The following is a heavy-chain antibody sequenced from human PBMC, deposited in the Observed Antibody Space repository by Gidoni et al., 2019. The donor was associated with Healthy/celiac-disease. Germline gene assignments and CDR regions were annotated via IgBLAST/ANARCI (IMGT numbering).Heavy chain of an antibody. CDR2: ISSSSSYI. CDR1: GFTFSSYS. D-gene: IGHD5-12*01. J-gene: IGHJ4*02. V-gene: IGHV3-21*01. CDR3: ARGSTIQDY. Sequence: EVQLVESGGGLVKPGGSLRLSCAASGFTFSSYSMNWVRPAPGKGLEWVSSISSSSSYIYYADSVKGRLNNSRDNAKNSLYLQMNSLRAEDTAVYDCARGSTIQDYWGQGTLVTVSS.